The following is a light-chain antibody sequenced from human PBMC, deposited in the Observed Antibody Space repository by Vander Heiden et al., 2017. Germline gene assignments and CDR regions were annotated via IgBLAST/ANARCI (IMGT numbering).Light chain of an antibody. Sequence: DIQKTPSPSSLSASVGDRVSITCRASQSISNHLNWYQQKPGKAPKVLIYAASSLESGVPSRFSGSGSGTDFTLTISSLQPEDFATYYCQQSYSTPHTFGQGSKLEIK. CDR3: QQSYSTPHT. V-gene: IGKV1-39*01. J-gene: IGKJ2*01. CDR2: AAS. CDR1: QSISNH.